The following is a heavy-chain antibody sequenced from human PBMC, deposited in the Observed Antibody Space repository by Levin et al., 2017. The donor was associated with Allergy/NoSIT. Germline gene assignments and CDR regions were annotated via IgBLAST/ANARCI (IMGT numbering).Heavy chain of an antibody. CDR2: MNEDGSQK. CDR3: ARHKVRGPSAFEV. Sequence: PGGSLRLSCAASGFTLSTYWMIWVRQAPGKGLEWVANMNEDGSQKYYVDSVKGRFTISKDNAKNSLHLQMDSLRAEDTAMYYCARHKVRGPSAFEVWGQGTMVTVSS. CDR1: GFTLSTYW. V-gene: IGHV3-7*01. D-gene: IGHD6-25*01. J-gene: IGHJ3*01.